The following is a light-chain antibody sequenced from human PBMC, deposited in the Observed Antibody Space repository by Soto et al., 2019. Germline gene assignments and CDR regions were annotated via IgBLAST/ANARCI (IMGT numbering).Light chain of an antibody. CDR1: QSVTSTY. CDR3: QHYGRSPIT. V-gene: IGKV3-20*01. Sequence: EIVLTQSPGTLSLSPGERATLSCRASQSVTSTYLAWYQQKPGQAPRLLIYGASTRATGIPARFSGSGSGTEFTLTISSLQSEDFALYYCQHYGRSPITFGQGTRLEIK. CDR2: GAS. J-gene: IGKJ5*01.